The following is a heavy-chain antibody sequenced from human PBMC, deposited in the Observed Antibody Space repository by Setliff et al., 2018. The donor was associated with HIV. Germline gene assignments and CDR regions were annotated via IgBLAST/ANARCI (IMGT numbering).Heavy chain of an antibody. V-gene: IGHV4-34*01. CDR1: GGSFSGYF. CDR3: ARSGALATSTWSPFDY. D-gene: IGHD6-19*01. Sequence: SETLSLTCAVYGGSFSGYFWSLIRQSPGKGLQWIGEINHSGSTTYNPSLKSRVTISVDTSKNQFSLKLSAVTAADTALYYCARSGALATSTWSPFDYWGHGNQVTSPQ. CDR2: INHSGST. J-gene: IGHJ4*01.